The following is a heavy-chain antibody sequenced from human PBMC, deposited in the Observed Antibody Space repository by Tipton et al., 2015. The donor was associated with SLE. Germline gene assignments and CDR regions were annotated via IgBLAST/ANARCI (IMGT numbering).Heavy chain of an antibody. CDR3: ARGGGAAYVPLDY. J-gene: IGHJ4*02. CDR1: GLTFSSYG. V-gene: IGHV4-34*01. D-gene: IGHD3-10*02. Sequence: LRLSCAASGLTFSSYGMHWVRQAPGKGLEWVAVIWYGGSTNYNPSLKSRVTISVDTSKNQFSLKLGSVTAADTAVYYCARGGGAAYVPLDYWGQGTLVTVSS. CDR2: IWYGGST.